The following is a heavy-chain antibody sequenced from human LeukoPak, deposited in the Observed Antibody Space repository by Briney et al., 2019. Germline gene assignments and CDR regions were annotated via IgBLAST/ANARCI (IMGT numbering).Heavy chain of an antibody. Sequence: GGSLRLSCAASGFTFSNYAMHWVSQAPGKGLEWVSVIYSGGSTYYADSVKGRFTISRDNSKNTLYLQMNSLRAEDTAVYYCARARFFDYWGQGTLVTVSS. CDR2: IYSGGST. CDR3: ARARFFDY. V-gene: IGHV3-53*01. J-gene: IGHJ4*02. D-gene: IGHD4-17*01. CDR1: GFTFSNYA.